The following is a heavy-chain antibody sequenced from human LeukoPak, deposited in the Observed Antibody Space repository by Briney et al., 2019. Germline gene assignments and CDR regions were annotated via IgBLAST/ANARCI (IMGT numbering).Heavy chain of an antibody. V-gene: IGHV4-39*01. J-gene: IGHJ3*02. Sequence: KPSETLSLTCTVSGGSISSSSYYWGWIRQPPGKGLEGIGGIYYSGSTYYNPSLKSRVTISVDTSKNQFSLKLRSVTAADTAVYYCARQDLAAARDAFDIWGQGTMVTVSS. CDR2: IYYSGST. CDR3: ARQDLAAARDAFDI. CDR1: GGSISSSSYY. D-gene: IGHD6-13*01.